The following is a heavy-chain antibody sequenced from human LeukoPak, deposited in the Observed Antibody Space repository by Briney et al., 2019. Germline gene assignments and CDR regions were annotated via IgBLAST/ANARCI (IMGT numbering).Heavy chain of an antibody. V-gene: IGHV3-15*01. J-gene: IGHJ5*01. CDR3: VVCATETWFDP. Sequence: KAGGSLRLSCVVSGFTFSNAWMNWVRQAPGKGLEWVGRIKSKAVVGTVDYAAPVKGRFTISRDDSKNTVYLLMNNLKTEDTAVYFPVVCATETWFDPWGQGSLVIVSS. CDR1: GFTFSNAW. CDR2: IKSKAVVGTV. D-gene: IGHD2-15*01.